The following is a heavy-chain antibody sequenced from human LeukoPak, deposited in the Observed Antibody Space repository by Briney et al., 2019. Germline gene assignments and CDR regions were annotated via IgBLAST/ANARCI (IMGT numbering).Heavy chain of an antibody. V-gene: IGHV4-39*01. CDR1: GGSISSSSYY. CDR3: ARLVGAIEDSDY. J-gene: IGHJ4*02. CDR2: IYYSGST. D-gene: IGHD1-26*01. Sequence: SETLSLTCTVSGGSISSSSYYWGWIRQPPGKGLEWIGSIYYSGSTYYNPSLKSRVTISVDTSKNQFSLKLSSVTAADTAVYYCARLVGAIEDSDYWGQGTLVTVSS.